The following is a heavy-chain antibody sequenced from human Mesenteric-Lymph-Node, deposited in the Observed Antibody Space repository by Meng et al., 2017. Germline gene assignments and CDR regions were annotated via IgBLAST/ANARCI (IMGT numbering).Heavy chain of an antibody. CDR3: ARVGRPKTLHHHSMDF. V-gene: IGHV4-61*01. CDR2: IYYSGSS. J-gene: IGHJ6*02. D-gene: IGHD1-14*01. Sequence: SETLSLTCTVSGGSVRSGSDYWSWIRQPPGKGLEWIGYIYYSGSSRYNPSLKTRVTISVDASKNQVSLKLSSVTAADTAVYYCARVGRPKTLHHHSMDFWGQGTTVTVSS. CDR1: GGSVRSGSDY.